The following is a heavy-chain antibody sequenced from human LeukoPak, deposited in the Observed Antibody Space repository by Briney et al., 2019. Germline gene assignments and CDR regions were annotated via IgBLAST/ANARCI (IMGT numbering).Heavy chain of an antibody. CDR1: GGTFSSYA. V-gene: IGHV1-69*05. J-gene: IGHJ4*02. D-gene: IGHD6-19*01. Sequence: SVKVSCKASGGTFSSYAISWVRQAPGQGLEWMGGIIPIFGTANYAQKFQGRVTITTDESTSTAYMELSSLRSEDAAVYYCARDRSSGWSYWGQGTLVTVSS. CDR3: ARDRSSGWSY. CDR2: IIPIFGTA.